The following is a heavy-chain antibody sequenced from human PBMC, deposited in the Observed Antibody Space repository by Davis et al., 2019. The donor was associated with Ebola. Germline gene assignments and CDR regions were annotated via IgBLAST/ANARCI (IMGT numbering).Heavy chain of an antibody. J-gene: IGHJ4*02. D-gene: IGHD6-13*01. CDR2: INWNGGST. Sequence: GESLKISCAASGFTFDDYGMSWVRQAPGKGLEWVSGINWNGGSTGYADSVKGRFTISRDNAKNSLYLQMNSLRAEDTALYYCAREGYSSSWYKGGYFDYWGQGTLVTVSS. V-gene: IGHV3-20*04. CDR1: GFTFDDYG. CDR3: AREGYSSSWYKGGYFDY.